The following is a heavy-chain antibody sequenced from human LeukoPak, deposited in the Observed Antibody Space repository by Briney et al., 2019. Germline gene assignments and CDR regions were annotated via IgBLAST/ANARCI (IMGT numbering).Heavy chain of an antibody. J-gene: IGHJ4*02. Sequence: GGSLILSCAASGFTVSNNYMSWVRQAPGKGLEWVSIIYSDGGTYYADSVKGRFTISRDTSKNTLYLQMNSLSAEDTAVYYCARDTTGPLYWGQGTLVTVSS. CDR1: GFTVSNNY. CDR2: IYSDGGT. D-gene: IGHD1-1*01. V-gene: IGHV3-66*01. CDR3: ARDTTGPLY.